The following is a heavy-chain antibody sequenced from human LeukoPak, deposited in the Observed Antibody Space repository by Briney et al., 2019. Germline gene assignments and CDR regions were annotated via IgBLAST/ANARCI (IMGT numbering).Heavy chain of an antibody. CDR2: ISFDGTKA. CDR1: GFTFSNYA. Sequence: GGSLRLSCAASGFTFSNYAIHWVRQAPGKGLEWVAFISFDGTKAHYADSVKGRFTISRDNSKYSLFLQMDSLGAEETAVYDCARSRVANDSSGYYFKLEYWGQGTLVPVTS. CDR3: ARSRVANDSSGYYFKLEY. D-gene: IGHD3-22*01. J-gene: IGHJ4*02. V-gene: IGHV3-30*04.